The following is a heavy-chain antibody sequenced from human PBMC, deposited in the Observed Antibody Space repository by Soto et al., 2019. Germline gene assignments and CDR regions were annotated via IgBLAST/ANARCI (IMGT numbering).Heavy chain of an antibody. CDR1: GGSISSSNSY. V-gene: IGHV4-39*01. D-gene: IGHD3-10*01. J-gene: IGHJ4*02. Sequence: QLQLQESGPGLVKPSETLSLTCTVSGGSISSSNSYWGWVRQPPGKGLEWIGSIYYSGSTYYNPSLKSRVTISVDTSKNQFSLKLSAVTAADTAVYYCARHCYIEYYDSGSSYYFDYWGQGALVTVSS. CDR3: ARHCYIEYYDSGSSYYFDY. CDR2: IYYSGST.